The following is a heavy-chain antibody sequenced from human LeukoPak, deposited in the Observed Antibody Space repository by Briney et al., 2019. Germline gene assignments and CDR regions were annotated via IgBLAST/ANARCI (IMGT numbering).Heavy chain of an antibody. V-gene: IGHV3-74*01. CDR2: IEGDESRT. Sequence: GGSLRISCAASEFTFSRYWMHWVRQAPGKGLVWVSRIEGDESRTDYVDSVKGRFTISRDNAKNILYLQMNSLRAEDTGVYYCARDTARGGSYIEYWGQGTLVTVSS. D-gene: IGHD1-26*01. J-gene: IGHJ4*02. CDR1: EFTFSRYW. CDR3: ARDTARGGSYIEY.